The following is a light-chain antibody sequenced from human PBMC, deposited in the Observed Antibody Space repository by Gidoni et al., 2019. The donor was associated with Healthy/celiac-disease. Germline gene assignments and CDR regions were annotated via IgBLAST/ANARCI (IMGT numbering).Light chain of an antibody. CDR1: QGISSY. V-gene: IGKV1-9*01. J-gene: IGKJ1*01. CDR3: QQLNSYPLT. CDR2: AAS. Sequence: DIQLTQSPSFLSASVGDRVTIPCRASQGISSYLAWYQQKPGKAPKLLIYAASTLPSGVPSRFSGSGSGTEFTLTISSLQPEDFATYYCQQLNSYPLTFGQGTKVEIK.